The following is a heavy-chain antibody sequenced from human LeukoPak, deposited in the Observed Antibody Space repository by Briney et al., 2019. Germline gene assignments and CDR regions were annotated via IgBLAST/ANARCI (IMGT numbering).Heavy chain of an antibody. CDR2: INRDGSQK. D-gene: IGHD5-12*01. V-gene: IGHV3-7*01. Sequence: GGSLRLSCAASGFSLSAYWMTWVRQAPGKGLEWVANINRDGSQKNHVDSVKGRFTISRDNAKNSLYLQMNSLRAEDTAVYYCARDQGLNSGYDSVDYWGQGTLVTVSS. CDR3: ARDQGLNSGYDSVDY. CDR1: GFSLSAYW. J-gene: IGHJ4*02.